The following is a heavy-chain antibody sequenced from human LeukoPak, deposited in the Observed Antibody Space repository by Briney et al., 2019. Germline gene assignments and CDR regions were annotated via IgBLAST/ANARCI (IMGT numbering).Heavy chain of an antibody. J-gene: IGHJ4*02. Sequence: GGSLRLSCAASGFTFGGYAMSWVRQAPGKGLELVSIISGSGGSTDYADSVKGRFTISRDNSKNTLYLQMNSLRAEDTAIYYCAKDVTYRGTTNFDCWGQGTLVTVSS. D-gene: IGHD1-26*01. V-gene: IGHV3-23*01. CDR2: ISGSGGST. CDR3: AKDVTYRGTTNFDC. CDR1: GFTFGGYA.